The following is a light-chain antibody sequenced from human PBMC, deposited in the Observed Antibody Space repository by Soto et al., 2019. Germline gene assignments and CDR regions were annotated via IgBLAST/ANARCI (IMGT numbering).Light chain of an antibody. Sequence: DIQVNQSPSSLSASVGDRVTITCRASQSISNYLNWYQQKPGKAPKLLIYAASSMQSGVPSRISGSGSETDFNLTISSLQPDDSATYYCQKSYSPLWTFGQGTKVEV. J-gene: IGKJ1*01. CDR3: QKSYSPLWT. CDR2: AAS. V-gene: IGKV1-39*01. CDR1: QSISNY.